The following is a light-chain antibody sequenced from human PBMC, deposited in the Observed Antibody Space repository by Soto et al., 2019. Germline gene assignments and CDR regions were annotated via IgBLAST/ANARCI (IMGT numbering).Light chain of an antibody. CDR3: QQYSGSPPYT. V-gene: IGKV3-20*01. CDR1: QSVSSSY. J-gene: IGKJ2*01. Sequence: EIVLTQSPGTLSLSPGERATLSCRASQSVSSSYLAWYQQKPGQAPRLLIYGASSRATGIPDRFSGSGSGTDFTLTISRLEPEDFAVYYCQQYSGSPPYTLGQGTKLEIK. CDR2: GAS.